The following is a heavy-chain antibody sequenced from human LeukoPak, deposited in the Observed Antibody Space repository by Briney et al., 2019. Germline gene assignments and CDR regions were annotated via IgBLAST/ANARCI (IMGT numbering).Heavy chain of an antibody. J-gene: IGHJ4*02. CDR3: ARFGATAIDY. D-gene: IGHD3-16*01. CDR1: GFTFSSYS. CDR2: ISSGSGTTI. Sequence: PGGSLRLSCAASGFTFSSYSMNWVRQAPGKGLERTSHISSGSGTTIYYADSVKGRFTISRDNAKNSVYLQMNSLRDEDTAVYYCARFGATAIDYWGQGTLVTVSS. V-gene: IGHV3-48*02.